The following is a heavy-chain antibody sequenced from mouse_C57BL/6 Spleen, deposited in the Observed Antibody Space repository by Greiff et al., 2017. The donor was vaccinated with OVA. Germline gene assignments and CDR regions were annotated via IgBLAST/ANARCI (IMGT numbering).Heavy chain of an antibody. J-gene: IGHJ4*01. D-gene: IGHD1-2*01. V-gene: IGHV1-62-3*01. CDR2: IHPNSGGT. Sequence: VQLKQPGAELARPGASVKLSCKASGYTFTSYGMRWVKQRTGQGLEWIGMIHPNSGGTKYNEKFKSKATLTVDKSSSTAYMQLSSLTSEDAAVYYCAIIDGEYMDDWGQGTSVTVSS. CDR1: GYTFTSYG. CDR3: AIIDGEYMDD.